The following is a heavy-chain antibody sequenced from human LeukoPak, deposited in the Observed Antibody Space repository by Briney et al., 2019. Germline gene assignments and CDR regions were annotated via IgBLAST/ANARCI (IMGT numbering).Heavy chain of an antibody. CDR1: GGSISSYY. J-gene: IGHJ5*02. CDR2: IYYSGRS. Sequence: SETLSLTCTVSGGSISSYYWTWIRQPPGKGLGWIGYIYYSGRSDYNPSLKSRVTMSVDTSKNQFSLKLSSVTAADTAVYYCARAGDSSGYGFDPWGQGTLVTVSS. D-gene: IGHD3-22*01. V-gene: IGHV4-59*12. CDR3: ARAGDSSGYGFDP.